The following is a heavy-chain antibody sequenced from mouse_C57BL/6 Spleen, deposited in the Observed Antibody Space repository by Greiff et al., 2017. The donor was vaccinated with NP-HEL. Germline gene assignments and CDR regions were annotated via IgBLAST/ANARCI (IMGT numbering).Heavy chain of an antibody. CDR1: GYTFTSYW. D-gene: IGHD1-1*01. CDR2: IDPSDSYT. V-gene: IGHV1-69*01. Sequence: QVQLQQPGAELVMPGASVKLSCKASGYTFTSYWMHWVKQRPGQGLEWIGEIDPSDSYTNYNQKFKGKSTLTVDKSSSTAYMQLSSLTSEDSAVYYCARGGLGSSPWFAYWGKGTLVTVSA. J-gene: IGHJ3*01. CDR3: ARGGLGSSPWFAY.